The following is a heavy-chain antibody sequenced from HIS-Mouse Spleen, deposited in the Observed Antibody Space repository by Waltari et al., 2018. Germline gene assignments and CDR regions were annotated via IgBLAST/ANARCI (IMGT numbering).Heavy chain of an antibody. Sequence: QLQLQESGPGLVKPSETLSLTCTVSGGSISSSSYYWGWIRQPPGKGLEWIGSIYSSGSNYTNPSLKGRVTISVDTSKNQFSLKLSSVTAADTAVYYCARQFIAAGIDYWGQGTLVTVSS. CDR2: IYSSGSN. CDR1: GGSISSSSYY. V-gene: IGHV4-39*01. CDR3: ARQFIAAGIDY. J-gene: IGHJ4*02. D-gene: IGHD6-13*01.